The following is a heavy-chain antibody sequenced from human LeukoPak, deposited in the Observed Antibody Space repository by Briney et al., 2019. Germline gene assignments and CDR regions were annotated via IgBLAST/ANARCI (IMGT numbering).Heavy chain of an antibody. CDR3: ARVGDSSSFPYYYYYMDV. V-gene: IGHV3-9*01. CDR1: GFTFDDYA. J-gene: IGHJ6*03. Sequence: GGSLRLSCAASGFTFDDYAMHWVRQAPGKGLEWVSGISWNSGSIGYADSVKGRFTISRDNAKNSLYLQMNSLRAEDTAVYYCARVGDSSSFPYYYYYMDVWGKGTTVTVSS. CDR2: ISWNSGSI. D-gene: IGHD6-6*01.